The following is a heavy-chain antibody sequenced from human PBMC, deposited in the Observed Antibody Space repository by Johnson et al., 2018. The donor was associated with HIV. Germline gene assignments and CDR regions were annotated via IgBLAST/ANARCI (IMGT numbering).Heavy chain of an antibody. CDR3: AREYEAFDI. Sequence: VQLVESGGGLVKPGGSLRLSCAASGFTFNNYWMSWVRQAPGKGLEWVSLISWDGSTIYYADSVKGRFTISRDNAKNSLYLQMNSLRAEDTAVYYCAREYEAFDIWGQGTMVTVSS. CDR2: ISWDGSTI. CDR1: GFTFNNYW. V-gene: IGHV3-11*04. J-gene: IGHJ3*02.